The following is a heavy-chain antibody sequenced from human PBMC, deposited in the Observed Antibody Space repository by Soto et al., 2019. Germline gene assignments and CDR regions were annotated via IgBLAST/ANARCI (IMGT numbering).Heavy chain of an antibody. Sequence: QVQLVESGGGVVQPGRSLRLSCAASGFTFSSYAMHWVRQAPGKGLEWVAVISYDGSNKYYADSVKGRFTISRDNSKNTLYLQMNSLRAEDTAVYYRAREGNRDILTGYSPSFDIWGQGTMVTVSS. CDR1: GFTFSSYA. J-gene: IGHJ3*02. D-gene: IGHD3-9*01. CDR2: ISYDGSNK. CDR3: AREGNRDILTGYSPSFDI. V-gene: IGHV3-30-3*01.